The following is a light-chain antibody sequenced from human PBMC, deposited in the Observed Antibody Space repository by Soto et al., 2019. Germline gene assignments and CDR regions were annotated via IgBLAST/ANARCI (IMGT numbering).Light chain of an antibody. V-gene: IGLV1-40*01. CDR1: SSNIGAGYD. CDR2: GNT. Sequence: QSVLTQPPSVSGAPGQRVTISCTGSSSNIGAGYDVNWYQQFPGTAPKLLIYGNTNRPSGVPDRFSGSKSGTSASLAITGLQAEDETEYYCQSYDSSMRVYVFGTGTKGTVL. CDR3: QSYDSSMRVYV. J-gene: IGLJ1*01.